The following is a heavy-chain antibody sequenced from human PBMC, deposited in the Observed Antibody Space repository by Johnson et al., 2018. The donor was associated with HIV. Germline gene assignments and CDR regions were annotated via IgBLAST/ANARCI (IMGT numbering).Heavy chain of an antibody. CDR1: GFTFSSYA. CDR2: LLYDGSNK. Sequence: QVQLVESGGGVVQPGRSLRLSCAASGFTFSSYAMHWVRQAPGKGLEWVAVLLYDGSNKYYADSVKGRFTIARDNSKNTLYLQMNSLRAEDTAVYYCARPLLLWFGETYDAFDIWGQGTMVTVSS. J-gene: IGHJ3*02. D-gene: IGHD3-10*01. CDR3: ARPLLLWFGETYDAFDI. V-gene: IGHV3-30*04.